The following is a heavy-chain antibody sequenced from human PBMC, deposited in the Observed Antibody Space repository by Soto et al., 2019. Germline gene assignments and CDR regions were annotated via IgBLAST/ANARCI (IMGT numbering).Heavy chain of an antibody. Sequence: GGSLRLSCAASGFTFSSYGMHWVRQAAGKGLEWVAVISYDGSNKYYADSVKGRFTISRDNSKNTLYLQMNSLRAEDTAVYYCAAVHPERLYYYYYGMDVWGQGTTVTVSS. J-gene: IGHJ6*02. D-gene: IGHD1-1*01. CDR1: GFTFSSYG. V-gene: IGHV3-30*03. CDR3: AAVHPERLYYYYYGMDV. CDR2: ISYDGSNK.